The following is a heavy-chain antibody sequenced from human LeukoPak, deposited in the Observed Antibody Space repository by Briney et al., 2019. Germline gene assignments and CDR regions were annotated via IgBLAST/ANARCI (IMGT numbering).Heavy chain of an antibody. CDR1: GGSISSSSYY. Sequence: PSETLSLTCTVSGGSISSSSYYWGWIRQPPGKGLEWIGSIYYSGSTYYNPSLKSRVTISVDTSKNQFSLKLSSVTAADTAVYYCARPPVGANYYFDYWGQGTLVTVSS. J-gene: IGHJ4*02. CDR3: ARPPVGANYYFDY. V-gene: IGHV4-39*01. D-gene: IGHD1-26*01. CDR2: IYYSGST.